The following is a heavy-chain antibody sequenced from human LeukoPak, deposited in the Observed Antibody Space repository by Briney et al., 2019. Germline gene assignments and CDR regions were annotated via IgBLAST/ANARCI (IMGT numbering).Heavy chain of an antibody. Sequence: VGSLRLSCAASGFTFSSYSMNWVRQAPGKGLEWVSYISSSSSTIYYADSVKGRFTISRDNAKNSLYLQMNSLRAEDTAVYYCARDSLSYDSSGPHFDYWGQGTLVTVSS. CDR2: ISSSSSTI. CDR3: ARDSLSYDSSGPHFDY. D-gene: IGHD3-22*01. V-gene: IGHV3-48*04. J-gene: IGHJ4*02. CDR1: GFTFSSYS.